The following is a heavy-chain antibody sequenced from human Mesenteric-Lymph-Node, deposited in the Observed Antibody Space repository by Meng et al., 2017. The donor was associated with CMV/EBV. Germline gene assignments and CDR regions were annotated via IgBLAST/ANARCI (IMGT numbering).Heavy chain of an antibody. J-gene: IGHJ3*02. D-gene: IGHD2-15*01. Sequence: SETLSPTCSVYGGSFSGYYWSWIRQPPGKGLEWIGEINHSGSTNYNPSLKSRVTISVDTSKNQFSLKLGSVTAAGTAVYYCAREGSYAFDIWGQGTMVTVSS. V-gene: IGHV4-34*01. CDR3: AREGSYAFDI. CDR2: INHSGST. CDR1: GGSFSGYY.